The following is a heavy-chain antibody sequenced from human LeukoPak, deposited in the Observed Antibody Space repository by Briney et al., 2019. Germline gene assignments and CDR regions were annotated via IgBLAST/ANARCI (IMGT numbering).Heavy chain of an antibody. J-gene: IGHJ4*02. V-gene: IGHV3-74*01. CDR1: GFTFSSYW. Sequence: GGSLRLSCAASGFTFSSYWMHWVRHAPGRGLVWVSRINSDGSSTSYADSVKGRFTISRDNAKNTLYLQMNSLRAEDTAVYYCARGSYRSYFDYWGQGTLVTVSS. D-gene: IGHD1-26*01. CDR2: INSDGSST. CDR3: ARGSYRSYFDY.